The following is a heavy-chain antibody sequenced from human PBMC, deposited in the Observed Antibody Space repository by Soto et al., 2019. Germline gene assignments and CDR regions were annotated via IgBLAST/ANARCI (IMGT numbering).Heavy chain of an antibody. D-gene: IGHD4-17*01. Sequence: KTSETLSLTCSVSGGSIRSRTYYWGWIRQSPGKGLEWIGSVYYRGRSYSKSSVKSRVTISVDTSKNRFSLSLNSVTASDTAVYFCVSQRTTVPTQAYFDYWGPGTLVTVSS. CDR2: VYYRGRS. V-gene: IGHV4-39*01. J-gene: IGHJ4*02. CDR3: VSQRTTVPTQAYFDY. CDR1: GGSIRSRTYY.